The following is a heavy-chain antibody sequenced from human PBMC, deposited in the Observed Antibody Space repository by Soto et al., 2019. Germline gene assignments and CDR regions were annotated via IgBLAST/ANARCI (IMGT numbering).Heavy chain of an antibody. V-gene: IGHV1-3*01. CDR2: INAGYGDT. CDR3: ARDRWVTTLTFDK. Sequence: QVQFVQSGAEVKKPGASVKVSCKASGYTFADYAIHWVRQAPGQSLEWMGWINAGYGDTKYSQKFQGRVTLTTDTSASTAYMDINSLTTDDTAVYYCARDRWVTTLTFDKWGQGTLVIVSS. CDR1: GYTFADYA. D-gene: IGHD4-17*01. J-gene: IGHJ4*02.